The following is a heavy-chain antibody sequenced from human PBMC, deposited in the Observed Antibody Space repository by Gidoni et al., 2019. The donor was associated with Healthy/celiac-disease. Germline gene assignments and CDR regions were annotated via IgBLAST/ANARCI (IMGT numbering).Heavy chain of an antibody. V-gene: IGHV3-7*01. CDR1: GFTFSSYW. J-gene: IGHJ4*02. Sequence: EVQLVESGGGLVQPGGSLRLPCAASGFTFSSYWMSWVRQAPGKGLEWVANIKQDGSEKYYVDSVKGRFTISRDNAKNSLYLQMNSLRAEDTAVYYCASPQGGSGSYGGFDYWGQGTLVTVSS. D-gene: IGHD3-10*01. CDR2: IKQDGSEK. CDR3: ASPQGGSGSYGGFDY.